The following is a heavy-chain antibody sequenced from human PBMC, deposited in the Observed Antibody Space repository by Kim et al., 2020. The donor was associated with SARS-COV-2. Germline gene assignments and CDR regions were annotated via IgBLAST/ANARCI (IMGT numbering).Heavy chain of an antibody. Sequence: STKYAYSVKGRFTISRDDAKNSLYLQMNSLRAEDTAAYYCATHLSACGVSRWGQGILVTVSS. CDR2: ST. V-gene: IGHV3-23*05. J-gene: IGHJ4*02. CDR3: ATHLSACGVSR. D-gene: IGHD3-16*01.